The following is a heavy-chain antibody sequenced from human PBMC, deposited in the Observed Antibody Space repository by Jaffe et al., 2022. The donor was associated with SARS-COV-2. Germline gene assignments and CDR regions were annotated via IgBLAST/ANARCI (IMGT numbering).Heavy chain of an antibody. CDR2: IYYSGST. CDR1: GGSITNYY. D-gene: IGHD6-19*01. J-gene: IGHJ4*02. Sequence: QVQLQESGPGLVKPSETLSLICTVSGGSITNYYWNWLRQPPGKGLEWIGYIYYSGSTDYNPSLKSRVTISVDTSKNQISLRMSSVTAADTAVYYCARFSSSGWYGDYWGQGTLVTVSS. CDR3: ARFSSSGWYGDY. V-gene: IGHV4-59*01.